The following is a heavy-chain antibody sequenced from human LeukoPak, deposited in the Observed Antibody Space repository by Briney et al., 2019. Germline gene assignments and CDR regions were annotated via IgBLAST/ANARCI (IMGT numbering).Heavy chain of an antibody. V-gene: IGHV4-38-2*02. CDR3: ARGGGLAGLFDY. J-gene: IGHJ4*02. D-gene: IGHD3-16*01. CDR1: GYSISSGYY. CDR2: MYHSGST. Sequence: SETLSLTCIVSGYSISSGYYWGWIRQPPGKGLEWIGNMYHSGSTYYNPSLKSRVTISVDTSKNQFSLKLSSVTAADTAVYYCARGGGLAGLFDYWGQGTLVTVSS.